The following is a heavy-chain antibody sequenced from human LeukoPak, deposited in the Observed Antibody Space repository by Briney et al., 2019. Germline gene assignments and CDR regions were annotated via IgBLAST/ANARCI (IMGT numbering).Heavy chain of an antibody. CDR1: GGTFSSYA. Sequence: SVKVSCKASGGTFSSYAISWVRQAPGQGLEWMGGIIPIFGTANYAQKFQGRVTITADESTSTAYMEPSSLRSEDTAVYYCARAADFWSGYSSGTDYWGQGTLVTVSS. CDR3: ARAADFWSGYSSGTDY. J-gene: IGHJ4*02. CDR2: IIPIFGTA. D-gene: IGHD3-3*01. V-gene: IGHV1-69*01.